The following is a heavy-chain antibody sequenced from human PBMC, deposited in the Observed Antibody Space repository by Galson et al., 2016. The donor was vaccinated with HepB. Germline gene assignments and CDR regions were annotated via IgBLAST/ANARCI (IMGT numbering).Heavy chain of an antibody. CDR2: ISGSGGAT. J-gene: IGHJ4*02. V-gene: IGHV3-23*01. CDR3: AKVPYNSAWYAGFDD. Sequence: SLRLSCAASGFTFSDYAMNWVRQAPGKGLEWVSVISGSGGATYYADSVKGRFTVSRDISKTTLYLQMNSLRAEDTALYYCAKVPYNSAWYAGFDDWGLGTLVTVSS. CDR1: GFTFSDYA. D-gene: IGHD6-19*01.